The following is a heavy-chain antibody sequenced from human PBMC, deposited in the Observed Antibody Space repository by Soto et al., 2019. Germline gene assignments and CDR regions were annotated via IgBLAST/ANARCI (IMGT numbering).Heavy chain of an antibody. CDR1: GYTFTGYY. J-gene: IGHJ6*03. Sequence: ASVKVSCKASGYTFTGYYMHWVRQAPGQGLEWMGWINPNSGGTNYAQKFQGWVTMTRDTSISTAYMELSRLRSDDTAVYYCARGDCRRTSCYDAYYYYMDVWGKGTTVTGS. D-gene: IGHD2-2*01. V-gene: IGHV1-2*04. CDR3: ARGDCRRTSCYDAYYYYMDV. CDR2: INPNSGGT.